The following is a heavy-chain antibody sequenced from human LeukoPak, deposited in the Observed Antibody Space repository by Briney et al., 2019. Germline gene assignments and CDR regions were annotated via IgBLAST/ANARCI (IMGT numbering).Heavy chain of an antibody. J-gene: IGHJ4*02. CDR1: GFTFDDYA. D-gene: IGHD4-17*01. CDR2: ISWNSGSI. CDR3: ARVNYGDYLPSFDY. V-gene: IGHV3-9*01. Sequence: GGSLRLSCAASGFTFDDYAMHWVRQAPGKGLEWVSGISWNSGSIGYADSVKGRFTISRDNAKNSLYLQMNSLRAEDTAMYYCARVNYGDYLPSFDYWGQGTLVTVSS.